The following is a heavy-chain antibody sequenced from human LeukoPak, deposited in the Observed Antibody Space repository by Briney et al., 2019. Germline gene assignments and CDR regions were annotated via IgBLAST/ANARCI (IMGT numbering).Heavy chain of an antibody. J-gene: IGHJ6*03. Sequence: GGSLRLSCAASGFTFSDYWMHWVRQAPGKGLVWVSRISSDGSRVTYADSVKGRFTISRDNSKNTLYLQMNSLRAEDTAVYYCAKTRYSGPYYYYHYMDVWGKGTTVTISS. CDR2: ISSDGSRV. V-gene: IGHV3-74*01. CDR3: AKTRYSGPYYYYHYMDV. CDR1: GFTFSDYW. D-gene: IGHD3-10*01.